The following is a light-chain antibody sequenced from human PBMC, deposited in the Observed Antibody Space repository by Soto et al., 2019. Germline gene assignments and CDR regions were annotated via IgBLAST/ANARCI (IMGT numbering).Light chain of an antibody. CDR2: GIS. CDR1: QSVSSNY. CDR3: QQRSNWPPIT. V-gene: IGKV3D-20*02. J-gene: IGKJ4*01. Sequence: EILLTQSTGTLSLSPGERATLSCRASQSVSSNYFAWYQQRPGQAPRLLIYGISSRATGIPDRFSGSGSGTDFTLTISSLEPEDFAVYYCQQRSNWPPITFGGGTKVDI.